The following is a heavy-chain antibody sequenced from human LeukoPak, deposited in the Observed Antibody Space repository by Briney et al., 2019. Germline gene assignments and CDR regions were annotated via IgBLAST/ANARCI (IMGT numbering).Heavy chain of an antibody. J-gene: IGHJ4*02. CDR2: ISSSSSYI. CDR1: GFTFSSYS. CDR3: ARDMTTVTTIDY. Sequence: GGSLRLSCAASGFTFSSYSMNWVRQAPGKGLEWVSSISSSSSYIYYADSVKGRFTVSRDNAKNSLYLQMNSLRAGDTAVYYCARDMTTVTTIDYWGQGTLVTVSS. D-gene: IGHD4-17*01. V-gene: IGHV3-21*01.